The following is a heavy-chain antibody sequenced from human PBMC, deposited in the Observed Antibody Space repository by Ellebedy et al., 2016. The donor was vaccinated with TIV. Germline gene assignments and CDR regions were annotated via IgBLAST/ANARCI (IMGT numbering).Heavy chain of an antibody. CDR2: VIPMLDIA. D-gene: IGHD6-19*01. V-gene: IGHV1-69*04. CDR3: ARDSIDLYRSGWQGVFDI. J-gene: IGHJ3*02. CDR1: GGTFSNYA. Sequence: SVKVSXXASGGTFSNYAISWVRQAPGQGLEWMGRVIPMLDIANYAQKFQGRLTFAADKSTSTAYMELSSLRSEATAVYYCARDSIDLYRSGWQGVFDIWGQGTMVTVSS.